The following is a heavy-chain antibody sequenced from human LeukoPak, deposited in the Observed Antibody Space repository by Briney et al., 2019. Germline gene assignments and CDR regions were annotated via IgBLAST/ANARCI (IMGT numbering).Heavy chain of an antibody. CDR3: ARLSRDGYKPMDY. Sequence: SETLSLTCTVSGGSISSGGYYWSWIRQHPGKGLEWIGYIYYSGSTYDNPSLKSRVTISVDTSKNQFSLKLSSVTAADTAVYYCARLSRDGYKPMDYWGQGTLVTVSS. CDR1: GGSISSGGYY. V-gene: IGHV4-31*03. D-gene: IGHD5-24*01. CDR2: IYYSGST. J-gene: IGHJ4*02.